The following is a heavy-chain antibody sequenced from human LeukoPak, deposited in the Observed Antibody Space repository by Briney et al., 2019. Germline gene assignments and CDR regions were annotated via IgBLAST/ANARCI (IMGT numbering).Heavy chain of an antibody. CDR2: ISGSGGST. J-gene: IGHJ4*02. V-gene: IGHV3-23*01. CDR3: AKSRPTRPSTTGADFYYDFWSGYYPEGDYFDY. D-gene: IGHD3-3*01. CDR1: GFTFSSYA. Sequence: GGSLRLSCAASGFTFSSYAMSWVRQAPEKGLEWVSAISGSGGSTYYADSVKGRFTISRDNSKNTLYLQMNSLRAADTAVYYCAKSRPTRPSTTGADFYYDFWSGYYPEGDYFDYWGQGTLVTVSS.